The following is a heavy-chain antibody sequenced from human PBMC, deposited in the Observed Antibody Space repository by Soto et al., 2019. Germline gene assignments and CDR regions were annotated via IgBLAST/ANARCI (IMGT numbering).Heavy chain of an antibody. Sequence: QVQLVESGGGVVQPGRSLRLSCAASGFTFSSYAMHWVRQAPGKGLEWVAVISYDGSNKYYADSVKGRFTISRDNSKTPLYLQMNSLRAEDTPVYYCARDPPPLVIGSLDYWGQGTLVPVSS. J-gene: IGHJ4*02. D-gene: IGHD2-15*01. CDR3: ARDPPPLVIGSLDY. V-gene: IGHV3-30-3*01. CDR2: ISYDGSNK. CDR1: GFTFSSYA.